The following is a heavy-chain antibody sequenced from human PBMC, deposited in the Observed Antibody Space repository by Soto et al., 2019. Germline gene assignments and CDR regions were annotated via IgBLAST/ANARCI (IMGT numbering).Heavy chain of an antibody. CDR2: INSDGTTT. Sequence: GGSLRLSCEASGFNFNDYYMSWIRQAPGKGLEWVSDINSDGTTTHYADSVKGRFTISRDNAKNSLYLQMNSLRAEDTAVYYCARDRDWYFDLWGRGTLVTVSS. CDR3: ARDRDWYFDL. CDR1: GFNFNDYY. D-gene: IGHD3-10*01. J-gene: IGHJ2*01. V-gene: IGHV3-11*04.